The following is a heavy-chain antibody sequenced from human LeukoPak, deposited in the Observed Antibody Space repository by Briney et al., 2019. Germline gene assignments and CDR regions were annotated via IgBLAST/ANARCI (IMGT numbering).Heavy chain of an antibody. CDR2: ISGSGGKT. Sequence: GGSLRLSCADSGFTLSSYAMSWVRQAPGKGLEWVSGISGSGGKTYSADSVKGRFTISRDNSKNTLYLQMKSLRAEDTAVYYCAELGITMIGGVWGKGTTVTISS. V-gene: IGHV3-23*01. J-gene: IGHJ6*04. D-gene: IGHD3-10*02. CDR1: GFTLSSYA. CDR3: AELGITMIGGV.